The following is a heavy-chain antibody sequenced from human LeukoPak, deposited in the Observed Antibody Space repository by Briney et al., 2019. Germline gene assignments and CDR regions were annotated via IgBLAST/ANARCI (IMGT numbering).Heavy chain of an antibody. J-gene: IGHJ6*02. CDR1: GFTFSSYA. Sequence: GGSLRLSCAASGFTFSSYAMSWVRQAPGEGLEWISAITDSGGDTYHADSVKGRFTISRDNSKNTLYLQMNSLRAEDTAVYYCAKGGYCSSTSCYISYYGMDVWGQGTTVTVSS. V-gene: IGHV3-23*01. CDR3: AKGGYCSSTSCYISYYGMDV. CDR2: ITDSGGDT. D-gene: IGHD2-2*02.